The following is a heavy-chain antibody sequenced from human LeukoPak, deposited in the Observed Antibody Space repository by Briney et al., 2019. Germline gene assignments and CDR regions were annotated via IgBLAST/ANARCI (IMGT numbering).Heavy chain of an antibody. CDR3: ARVYGDYVDY. CDR1: GGSFSGYY. J-gene: IGHJ4*02. Sequence: PSETLSLTCTVSGGSFSGYYWSWIRQPPGKGLEWIGYIYHSGSTNYNPSLKSRVTISVDTSRNQFSLKLSSVTAADTAVYYCARVYGDYVDYWGQGTLVTVSS. V-gene: IGHV4-59*01. D-gene: IGHD4-17*01. CDR2: IYHSGST.